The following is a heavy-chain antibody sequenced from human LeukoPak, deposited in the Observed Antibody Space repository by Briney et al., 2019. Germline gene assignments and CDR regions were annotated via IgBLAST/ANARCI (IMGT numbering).Heavy chain of an antibody. CDR2: IYHSGST. V-gene: IGHV4-38-2*01. J-gene: IGHJ4*02. CDR3: ASLYCSGGSCYALYFDY. CDR1: GYSISSGYY. Sequence: SETLSLTCAVSGYSISSGYYWGWIRQPPGKGLEWIGSIYHSGSTYYNPSLKSRVTISVDTSKNQFSLKLSSVTAADTAVYYCASLYCSGGSCYALYFDYWGQGTLVTASS. D-gene: IGHD2-15*01.